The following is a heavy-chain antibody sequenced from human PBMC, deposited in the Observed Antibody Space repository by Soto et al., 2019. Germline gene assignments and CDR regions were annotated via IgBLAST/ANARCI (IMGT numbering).Heavy chain of an antibody. J-gene: IGHJ6*02. CDR2: IYPGDSDT. CDR1: GYSFTSYW. D-gene: IGHD1-26*01. CDR3: AAYSGSFYYGMDV. V-gene: IGHV5-51*01. Sequence: LGESLKISCKASGYSFTSYWIGWVRQMPGKGLEWMGIIYPGDSDTRYSPSFQGQVTISADKSISTAYLRWSSLKASDTAMYDCAAYSGSFYYGMDVWGQGTTVTVSS.